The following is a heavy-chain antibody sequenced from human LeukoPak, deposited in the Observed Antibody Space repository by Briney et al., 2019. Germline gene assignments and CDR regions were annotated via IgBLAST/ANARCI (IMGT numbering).Heavy chain of an antibody. CDR2: IKQDGSEK. Sequence: GRSLRFSCAASGFTFSSYWMSWVRQAPGKGLEWVANIKQDGSEKYYVDSVKGRFTISRDNAKNSLYLQMNSLRAEDTAVYYCASDQFGEFLFDYWGQGTLVTVSS. V-gene: IGHV3-7*01. CDR1: GFTFSSYW. J-gene: IGHJ4*02. CDR3: ASDQFGEFLFDY. D-gene: IGHD3-10*01.